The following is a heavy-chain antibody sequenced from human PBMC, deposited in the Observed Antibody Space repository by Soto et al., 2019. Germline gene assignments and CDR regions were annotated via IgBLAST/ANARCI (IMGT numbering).Heavy chain of an antibody. D-gene: IGHD1-26*01. CDR2: ISAYNGNT. V-gene: IGHV1-18*01. Sequence: ASVKVSCKASGYTFTSYGISWVRQAPGQGLEWMGWISAYNGNTNYAQKLQGRVTMTTDTSTSTAYMELRSLRSDDTAVYYCGRNFLGELLTAYGGKGTLVTVSS. CDR1: GYTFTSYG. CDR3: GRNFLGELLTAY. J-gene: IGHJ4*02.